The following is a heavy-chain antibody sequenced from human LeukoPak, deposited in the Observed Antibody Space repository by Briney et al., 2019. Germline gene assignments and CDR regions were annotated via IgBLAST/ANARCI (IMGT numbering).Heavy chain of an antibody. Sequence: SETLSLTCSVSGGSISSNYWSWIRQPPGKGLEWIGYMYYMRTTNYNPSLKSRLTISLDTSKNQFSLNLSSVTAADTAVYYCAGVVGDWLAFDIWGQGTMVIVSS. D-gene: IGHD2-21*02. V-gene: IGHV4-59*01. CDR2: MYYMRTT. J-gene: IGHJ3*02. CDR3: AGVVGDWLAFDI. CDR1: GGSISSNY.